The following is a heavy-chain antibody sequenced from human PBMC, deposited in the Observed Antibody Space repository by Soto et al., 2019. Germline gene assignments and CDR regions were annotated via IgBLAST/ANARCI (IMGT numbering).Heavy chain of an antibody. CDR1: GYTFTSYD. D-gene: IGHD6-13*01. Sequence: QVQLVQSGAEVKKPGASVKVSCKASGYTFTSYDINWVRQATGQGLEWMGWMNPNSGNTGSAQRFQGRVTMTRNTSISTAYMELSSLRSEATAVYYCARRGYSSSWYYYYYYGMEVWGQGTTVTVSS. CDR3: ARRGYSSSWYYYYYYGMEV. V-gene: IGHV1-8*01. J-gene: IGHJ6*02. CDR2: MNPNSGNT.